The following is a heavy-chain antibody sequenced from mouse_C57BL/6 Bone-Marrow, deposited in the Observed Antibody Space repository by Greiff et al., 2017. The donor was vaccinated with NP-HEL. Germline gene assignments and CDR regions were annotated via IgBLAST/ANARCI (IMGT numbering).Heavy chain of an antibody. CDR3: ARRAPTDGTLDY. CDR2: INPSSGYT. D-gene: IGHD2-3*01. Sequence: QVQLQQSGAELAKPGASVKLSCKASGYTFTSYWMHWVKQRPGQGLEWIGYINPSSGYTKYNQKFKDKATWTADKSSSTAYMQLSSLTYEDSAVYYCARRAPTDGTLDYWGQGTTLTVSS. V-gene: IGHV1-7*01. CDR1: GYTFTSYW. J-gene: IGHJ2*01.